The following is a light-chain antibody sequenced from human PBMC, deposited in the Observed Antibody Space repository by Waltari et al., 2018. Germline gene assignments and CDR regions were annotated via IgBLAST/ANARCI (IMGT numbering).Light chain of an antibody. CDR1: QSVRSNL. J-gene: IGKJ4*01. Sequence: EIVLTQSPGTLSLSPGERATLSCRASQSVRSNLLAWSQQQPGQAPTLLIYGASSTATGIPDRFGGSGSGTDFTLTISRLEPEDYAVYYCQQYGSSPLTFGGGTKVEIK. V-gene: IGKV3-20*01. CDR3: QQYGSSPLT. CDR2: GAS.